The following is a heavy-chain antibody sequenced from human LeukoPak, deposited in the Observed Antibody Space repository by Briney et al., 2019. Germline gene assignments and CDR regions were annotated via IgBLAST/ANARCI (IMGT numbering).Heavy chain of an antibody. CDR2: IYSGGST. V-gene: IGHV3-66*01. CDR1: GFTVSSNY. D-gene: IGHD7-27*01. J-gene: IGHJ4*02. Sequence: GGSLRLSCAVSGFTVSSNYMSWVRQAPGKGLEWVSVIYSGGSTYYADSVKGRFTNSRDNSKNTLYLQMNSLRAEDTAVYYCARDGNTMGTDYWGQGTLVTVSS. CDR3: ARDGNTMGTDY.